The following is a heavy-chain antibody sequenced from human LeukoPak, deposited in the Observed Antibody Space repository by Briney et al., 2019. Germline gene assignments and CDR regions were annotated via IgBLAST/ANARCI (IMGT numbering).Heavy chain of an antibody. CDR3: ARPAGDYDAGSGPNYHFDY. J-gene: IGHJ4*02. CDR1: GYTFTGYY. V-gene: IGHV1-2*06. D-gene: IGHD3-3*01. CDR2: MNPHTGTT. Sequence: ASVKVSCKASGYTFTGYYMHWVRQAPGQGLEWMGRMNPHTGTTNYEQKFQGRVTMTRDTSISTAYMELSNLRSDDTAVYCCARPAGDYDAGSGPNYHFDYWGREPWSPSPQ.